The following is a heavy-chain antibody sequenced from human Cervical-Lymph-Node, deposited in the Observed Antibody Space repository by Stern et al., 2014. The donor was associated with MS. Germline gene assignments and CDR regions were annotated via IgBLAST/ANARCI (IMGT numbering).Heavy chain of an antibody. CDR3: ASAAPRGY. CDR2: ISSSSIFI. CDR1: GFSFGVAT. J-gene: IGHJ4*02. Sequence: EVKLVESGGCLVKPGGSLRLSCAASGFSFGVATMHWVRQSPGKGLESVSSISSSSIFIQYADSVKGRFTISRDNVNNSLFLQMSSLTVEDTAVYYCASAAPRGYWGQGTLVAVSS. D-gene: IGHD1-26*01. V-gene: IGHV3-21*01.